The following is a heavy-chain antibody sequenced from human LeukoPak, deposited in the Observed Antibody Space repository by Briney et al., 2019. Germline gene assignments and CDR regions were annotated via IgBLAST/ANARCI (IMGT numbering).Heavy chain of an antibody. J-gene: IGHJ4*02. Sequence: GGPLRLSCAASGFTFSSYWMHWVRQAPGKGLVEFSRINSDGSSTSYADYVKGRFTSSRDNDKNTLYLQMNSLRAEDRAVYYCARGYCSGGSCYSDYWRQRTLVSVSS. CDR3: ARGYCSGGSCYSDY. CDR2: INSDGSST. CDR1: GFTFSSYW. D-gene: IGHD2-15*01. V-gene: IGHV3-74*01.